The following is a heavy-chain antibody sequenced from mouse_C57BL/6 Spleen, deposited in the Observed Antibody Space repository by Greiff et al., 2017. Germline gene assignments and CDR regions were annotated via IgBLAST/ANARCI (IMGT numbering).Heavy chain of an antibody. Sequence: VQLKQSGPELVKPGASVKMSCKASGYTFTDYNMHWVKQSHGKSLEWIGYINPNNGGTSYNQKFKGKATLTVNKSSSTAYMELRSLTSEDSAVYYCARSPYYYGIDYYAMDYWGQGTTVTVSS. V-gene: IGHV1-22*01. CDR2: INPNNGGT. J-gene: IGHJ4*01. CDR3: ARSPYYYGIDYYAMDY. D-gene: IGHD1-1*01. CDR1: GYTFTDYN.